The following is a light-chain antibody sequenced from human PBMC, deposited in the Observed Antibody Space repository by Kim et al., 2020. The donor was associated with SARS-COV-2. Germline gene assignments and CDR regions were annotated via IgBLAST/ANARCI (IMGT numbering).Light chain of an antibody. CDR1: TSDIGTYDY. V-gene: IGLV2-14*03. J-gene: IGLJ3*02. CDR2: DVT. CDR3: TSYSTSDTFAV. Sequence: SITISCTRTTSDIGTYDYVSWYQQHQGTAPKLRIYDVTHRPSEVSNRFSGSKSGNTASLTISGLQAKDEADYYCTSYSTSDTFAVFGGGTQLTVL.